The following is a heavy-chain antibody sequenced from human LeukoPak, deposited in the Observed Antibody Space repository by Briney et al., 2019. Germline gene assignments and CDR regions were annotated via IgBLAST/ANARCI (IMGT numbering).Heavy chain of an antibody. CDR3: AKARGLYCSRTRCYDCDV. CDR2: INPNSGGT. CDR1: GYTFTDYY. D-gene: IGHD2-2*01. J-gene: IGHJ6*04. Sequence: ASVKVSCKASGYTFTDYYIHWVRQAPGQGLEWMGWINPNSGGTNYAQKFQGRVTLTRDTSITTAHLELNRLRSDDTAVYYCAKARGLYCSRTRCYDCDVWGKGTTVTVPS. V-gene: IGHV1-2*02.